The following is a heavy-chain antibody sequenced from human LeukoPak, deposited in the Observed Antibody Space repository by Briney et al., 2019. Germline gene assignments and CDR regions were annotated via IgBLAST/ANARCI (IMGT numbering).Heavy chain of an antibody. CDR1: GGTFSSYA. CDR2: IIPIFGTA. CDR3: AREGIYGSSGYIIRGFDP. V-gene: IGHV1-69*13. Sequence: ASVKVSCKASGGTFSSYAISWVRQAPGQGLEWMGGIIPIFGTANYAQKFQGRVTITADESTSTAYMELSSLRSEDTAVYYCAREGIYGSSGYIIRGFDPWGQGTLVTVSS. D-gene: IGHD3-22*01. J-gene: IGHJ5*02.